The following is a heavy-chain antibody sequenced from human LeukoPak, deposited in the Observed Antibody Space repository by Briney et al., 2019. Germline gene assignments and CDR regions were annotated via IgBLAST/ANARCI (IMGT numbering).Heavy chain of an antibody. CDR2: IWNDERDK. D-gene: IGHD6-19*01. CDR1: GYTFTGYY. Sequence: SCKASGYTFTGYYMHWVRQAPGKGLEWVAFIWNDERDKYYGDSVKGRFTISRDNSKNTLFLQMNSLRAEDTATYYCAKDPGATVPGYYMDVWGKGITVTVSS. V-gene: IGHV3-30*02. CDR3: AKDPGATVPGYYMDV. J-gene: IGHJ6*03.